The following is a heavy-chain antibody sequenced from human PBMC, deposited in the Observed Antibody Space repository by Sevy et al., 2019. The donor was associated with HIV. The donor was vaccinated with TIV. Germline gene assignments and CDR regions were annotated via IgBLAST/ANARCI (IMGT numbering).Heavy chain of an antibody. CDR2: ISVYNGNT. Sequence: ASVKVSCKTSGYTFSNYGITWVRQAPGQGLEWMGWISVYNGNTDYAQKYQGRVTMTTDTSTSTAYMDLRSLRSDDTAGYYCARSYYDSSGPTGYWGQGTLVTVSS. D-gene: IGHD3-22*01. CDR3: ARSYYDSSGPTGY. J-gene: IGHJ4*02. CDR1: GYTFSNYG. V-gene: IGHV1-18*01.